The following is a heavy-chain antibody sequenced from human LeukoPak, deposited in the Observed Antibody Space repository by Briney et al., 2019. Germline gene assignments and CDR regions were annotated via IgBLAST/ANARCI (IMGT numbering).Heavy chain of an antibody. J-gene: IGHJ4*02. D-gene: IGHD6-6*01. CDR1: GFTFSTYS. CDR2: ISSSSSYI. Sequence: GGSLRLSCAASGFTFSTYSMNWVRQAPGKGLEWVSSISSSSSYIYYADSVKGRFTISRDNAKNSLYLQMNSLRAEDTAVYYCARAGVYSSSSTFGYWGQGTLATVSS. V-gene: IGHV3-21*01. CDR3: ARAGVYSSSSTFGY.